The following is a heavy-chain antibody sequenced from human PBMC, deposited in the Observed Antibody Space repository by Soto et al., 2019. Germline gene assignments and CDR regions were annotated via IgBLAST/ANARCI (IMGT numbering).Heavy chain of an antibody. CDR3: AKVMAPSYYDFWSGYQSPVYYYYYGMDV. V-gene: IGHV3-23*01. J-gene: IGHJ6*02. Sequence: GGSLRLSCAASGFTFSSYAMSWVRQAPGKGLEWVSAISGSGGSTYYADSVKGRFTISRDNSKNTLYLQMNSLRAEDTAVYYCAKVMAPSYYDFWSGYQSPVYYYYYGMDVWGQGTTVTVSS. D-gene: IGHD3-3*01. CDR1: GFTFSSYA. CDR2: ISGSGGST.